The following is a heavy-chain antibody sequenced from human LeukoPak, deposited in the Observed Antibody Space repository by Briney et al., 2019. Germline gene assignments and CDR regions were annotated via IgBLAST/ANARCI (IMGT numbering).Heavy chain of an antibody. J-gene: IGHJ5*02. CDR3: ARGQGATVPKVGKNWFDP. CDR1: GFTFSSYA. V-gene: IGHV4-34*01. Sequence: GSLRLSCAASGFTFSSYAMSWIRQPPGKGPEWIGEVNESGGTNINPSLRSRVILSVDTSMNQFSLKLISVTAADTGVYYCARGQGATVPKVGKNWFDPWGHGTRVIVSP. D-gene: IGHD1-26*01. CDR2: VNESGGT.